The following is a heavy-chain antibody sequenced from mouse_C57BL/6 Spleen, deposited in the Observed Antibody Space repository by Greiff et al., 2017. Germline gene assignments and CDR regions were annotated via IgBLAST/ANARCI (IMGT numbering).Heavy chain of an antibody. J-gene: IGHJ2*01. Sequence: VQLQQSGAELVRPGSSVKLSCKASGYTFTSYWMDWVKQRPGQGLEWIGNIYPSDSETHYNQKFKDKATLTVDKSSSTAYMQLSSLTSEDSAVYYCARGGIYYGSSYYFDYWGQGSTLTVSS. D-gene: IGHD1-1*01. CDR2: IYPSDSET. CDR1: GYTFTSYW. V-gene: IGHV1-61*01. CDR3: ARGGIYYGSSYYFDY.